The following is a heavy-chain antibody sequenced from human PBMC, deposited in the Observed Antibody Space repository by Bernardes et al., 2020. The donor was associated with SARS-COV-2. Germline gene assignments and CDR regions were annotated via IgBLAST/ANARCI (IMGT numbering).Heavy chain of an antibody. D-gene: IGHD3-3*01. CDR2: VSWDGSTT. Sequence: VGSLIPSCAASGFTFKDYTMHWVRQVPGQGLEWVSLVSWDGSTTNYADSVKGRFIISRDSSRNTLHLQMNSLRKEDTALYYCATERQSLTIFGVGHDAFDFWGQGTKVTVSS. V-gene: IGHV3-43*01. CDR3: ATERQSLTIFGVGHDAFDF. CDR1: GFTFKDYT. J-gene: IGHJ3*01.